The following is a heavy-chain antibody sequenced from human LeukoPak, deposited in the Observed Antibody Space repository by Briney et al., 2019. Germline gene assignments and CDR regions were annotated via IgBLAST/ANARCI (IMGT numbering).Heavy chain of an antibody. D-gene: IGHD3-22*01. CDR3: ARATYYYDSSGYSLNWFDP. CDR2: IYTSGST. J-gene: IGHJ5*02. V-gene: IGHV4-4*07. Sequence: SETLSLTCTVSGGSISSYYWSWIRQPAGKGLEWIGRIYTSGSTNYNPSLKSLVTMSVDTSKNQFSLKLSSVTAADTAVYYCARATYYYDSSGYSLNWFDPWGQGTLVTVSS. CDR1: GGSISSYY.